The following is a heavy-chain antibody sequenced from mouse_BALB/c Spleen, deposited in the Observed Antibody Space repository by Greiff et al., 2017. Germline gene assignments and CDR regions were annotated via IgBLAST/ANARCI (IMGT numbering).Heavy chain of an antibody. CDR2: IWWDDDK. CDR3: ARIRADGYYKTWYFDV. V-gene: IGHV8-8*01. D-gene: IGHD2-3*01. J-gene: IGHJ1*01. CDR1: GFSLSTSGMG. Sequence: QVTLKVCGPGILQPSQTLSLTCSFSGFSLSTSGMGVGWIRQPSGKGLEWLAHIWWDDDKRYNPALKSRLTISKDTSSNQVFLKIASVDTADTATYYCARIRADGYYKTWYFDVWGAGTTVTVSS.